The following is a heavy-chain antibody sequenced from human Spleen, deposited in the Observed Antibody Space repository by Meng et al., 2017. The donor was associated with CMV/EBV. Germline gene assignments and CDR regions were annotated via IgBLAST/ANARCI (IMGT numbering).Heavy chain of an antibody. CDR2: IYNSGAT. J-gene: IGHJ2*01. Sequence: SETLSLTCNVSGASISSFYWSWIWQTPGKGLEWIGYIYNSGATNYNPSLKSRVTISVDTSKNQFFLKLSSVTAADTAVYYCARIRPGVWYFDLWGRGTLVTVSS. CDR3: ARIRPGVWYFDL. CDR1: GASISSFY. V-gene: IGHV4-59*01.